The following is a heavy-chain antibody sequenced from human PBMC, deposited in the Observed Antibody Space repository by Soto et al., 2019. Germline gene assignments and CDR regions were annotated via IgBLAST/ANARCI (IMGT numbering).Heavy chain of an antibody. CDR2: IYSGGST. J-gene: IGHJ3*02. D-gene: IGHD3-22*01. CDR1: GFTVSSNY. Sequence: GSLRLSCAASGFTVSSNYMSWVRQAPGKGLEWVSVIYSGGSTYYADSVKGRFTISRDNSKNTLYLQMNSLRAEDTAVYYCARGLNYYDSSGYSDAFDIWGQGTMVTVSS. CDR3: ARGLNYYDSSGYSDAFDI. V-gene: IGHV3-53*01.